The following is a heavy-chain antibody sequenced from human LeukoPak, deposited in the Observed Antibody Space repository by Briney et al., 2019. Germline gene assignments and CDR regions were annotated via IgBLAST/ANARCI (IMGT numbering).Heavy chain of an antibody. CDR3: ARGRTFDN. CDR1: GGSISSYY. Sequence: PSETLSLTCTVSGGSISSYYWSWIRQPPGKGPEWIGGIYDRGSTKYNPSLKSRVTISVDTSKNQFSLRLSSVTAADTAVYYCARGRTFDNWGQGTLVTVSS. V-gene: IGHV4-59*01. J-gene: IGHJ4*02. CDR2: IYDRGST.